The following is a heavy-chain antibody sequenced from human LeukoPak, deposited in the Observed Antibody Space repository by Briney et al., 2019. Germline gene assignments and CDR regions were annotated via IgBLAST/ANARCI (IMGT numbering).Heavy chain of an antibody. CDR1: GGSISSGGYY. D-gene: IGHD5-24*01. Sequence: SETLSLTCTVSGGSISSGGYYWSWIRQHPGKGLEWIGYIYYSGSTYYNPSLKSRVTISVNTSKNQSSLKLSSVTAADTAVYYCARDHGATMSFDYWGQGTLVTVSS. CDR3: ARDHGATMSFDY. J-gene: IGHJ4*02. V-gene: IGHV4-31*03. CDR2: IYYSGST.